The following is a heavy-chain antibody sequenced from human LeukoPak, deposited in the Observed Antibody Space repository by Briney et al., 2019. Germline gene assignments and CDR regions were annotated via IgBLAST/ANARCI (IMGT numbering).Heavy chain of an antibody. D-gene: IGHD3-22*01. Sequence: GASVKVSCKASGGTFSSYAISWVRQAPGQGLEWMGGIIPIFGTANYAQKFQGRVTITADKSTSTAYMELSSLRSEDTAVYYCARAPTYYYDSSGYYFDYWGQGTLVTVSS. CDR2: IIPIFGTA. CDR3: ARAPTYYYDSSGYYFDY. J-gene: IGHJ4*02. CDR1: GGTFSSYA. V-gene: IGHV1-69*06.